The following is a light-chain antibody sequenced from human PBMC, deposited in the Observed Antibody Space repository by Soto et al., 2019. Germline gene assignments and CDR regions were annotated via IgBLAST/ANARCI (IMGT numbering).Light chain of an antibody. CDR2: AAS. CDR1: QSISSY. V-gene: IGKV1-39*01. CDR3: QQSYSTPPT. Sequence: IKMTQSPSSLSASVGDRVTITCRASQSISSYLNWYQQKPGKAPKLLIYAASSLQSGVPSRFSGSGSGTDFTLTISSLQPEDFATYYCQQSYSTPPTFGQGSKVDNK. J-gene: IGKJ1*01.